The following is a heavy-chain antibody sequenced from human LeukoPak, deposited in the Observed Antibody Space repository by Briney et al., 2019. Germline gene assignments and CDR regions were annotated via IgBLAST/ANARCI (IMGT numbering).Heavy chain of an antibody. Sequence: GGSLRLSCAASGFTFSSYGMHWVRQAPGKGPEWVTFIRYDGSNKYYADSVKGRFTISRDNSKNTLYLQMNSLRAEDTAVYYCAKDPGGVITMVRGVYFDYWGQGTLVTVSS. CDR1: GFTFSSYG. J-gene: IGHJ4*02. V-gene: IGHV3-30*02. CDR2: IRYDGSNK. CDR3: AKDPGGVITMVRGVYFDY. D-gene: IGHD3-10*01.